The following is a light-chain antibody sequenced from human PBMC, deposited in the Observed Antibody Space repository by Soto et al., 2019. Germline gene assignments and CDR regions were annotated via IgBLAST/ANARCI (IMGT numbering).Light chain of an antibody. CDR3: GTWDSSLSVGV. J-gene: IGLJ1*01. Sequence: QSALTQPPSVSAAPGQKVTISCSGSSSNIGKNYVSWYQQLPGTAPKLLVYENNERHSGIPDRFFASKSGTSATLGITGLQTEDEADYYCGTWDSSLSVGVFGTGTKVTVL. CDR2: ENN. V-gene: IGLV1-51*02. CDR1: SSNIGKNY.